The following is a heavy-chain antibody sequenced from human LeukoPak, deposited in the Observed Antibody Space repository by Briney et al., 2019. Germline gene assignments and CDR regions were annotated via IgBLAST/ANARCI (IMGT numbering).Heavy chain of an antibody. Sequence: SETLSLTCTVSGYSITSAYYWGWIRQPPGKGLEWIGSFFLKGSTYYNPSLKSRVTISVDTSKNQFSLKLSSVTAADTAVYYCASTSGYSGYDFNYWGQGTLVTVSS. CDR3: ASTSGYSGYDFNY. CDR1: GYSITSAYY. J-gene: IGHJ4*02. V-gene: IGHV4-38-2*02. D-gene: IGHD5-12*01. CDR2: FFLKGST.